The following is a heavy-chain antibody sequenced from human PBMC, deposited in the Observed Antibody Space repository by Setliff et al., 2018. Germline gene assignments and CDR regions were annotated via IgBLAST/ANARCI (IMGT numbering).Heavy chain of an antibody. V-gene: IGHV1-18*01. CDR1: GYTFRNYA. D-gene: IGHD5-12*01. CDR3: ARTSGYEKHYYYYYGMDV. J-gene: IGHJ6*02. CDR2: ISVYNGDT. Sequence: GASVKVSCKASGYTFRNYAFAWVRQAPGQGLEWVGWISVYNGDTNYAQKFQGRVTLTTDTSTSTAYMELRRLRSDDTAVYYCARTSGYEKHYYYYYGMDVWGQGTTVTVSS.